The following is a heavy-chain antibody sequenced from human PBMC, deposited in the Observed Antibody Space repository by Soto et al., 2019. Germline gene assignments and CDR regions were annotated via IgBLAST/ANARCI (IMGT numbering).Heavy chain of an antibody. V-gene: IGHV1-18*04. J-gene: IGHJ5*02. CDR3: ARGSRFDWFDP. D-gene: IGHD3-3*01. Sequence: QVQLVQSGAEVKKPGASVKVSCRASGYTFTNYGFTWVRQAPGQGLEWMGWISAYNGNANYGQNFQGRVTMTTDTATSTAHMEWRSLRYDDTAIYYCARGSRFDWFDPWGQGTLVTVSS. CDR1: GYTFTNYG. CDR2: ISAYNGNA.